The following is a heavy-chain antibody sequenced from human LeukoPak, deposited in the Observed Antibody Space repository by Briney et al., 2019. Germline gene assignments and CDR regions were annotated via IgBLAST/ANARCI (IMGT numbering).Heavy chain of an antibody. CDR2: IYYSGST. J-gene: IGHJ4*02. V-gene: IGHV4-59*08. D-gene: IGHD2-15*01. CDR3: ARHQRYCSGGSCYYYFDY. CDR1: GGSISSHY. Sequence: SETLSLTCTVSGGSISSHYWSWVRQPPGKGLEWIGSIYYSGSTNYNPSLKSRVTISVDTSKNQFSLKLSSVTAADTAVYYCARHQRYCSGGSCYYYFDYWGQGTLVTVSS.